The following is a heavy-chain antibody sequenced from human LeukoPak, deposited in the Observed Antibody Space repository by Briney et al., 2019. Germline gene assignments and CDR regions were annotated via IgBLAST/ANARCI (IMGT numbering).Heavy chain of an antibody. Sequence: ASVKVSCKASGYTFTSYYMHWVRQAPGQGLEWMGWINPNSGGTNYAQKFQGRVTMTRDTSISTAYMELSRLRSDDTAVYYCERDQDVWGEPAEYYYMDVWGKGTTVTVSS. CDR1: GYTFTSYY. CDR3: ERDQDVWGEPAEYYYMDV. D-gene: IGHD3-16*01. CDR2: INPNSGGT. V-gene: IGHV1-2*02. J-gene: IGHJ6*03.